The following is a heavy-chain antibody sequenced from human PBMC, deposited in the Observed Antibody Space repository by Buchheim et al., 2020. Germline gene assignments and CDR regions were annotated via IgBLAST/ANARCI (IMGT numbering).Heavy chain of an antibody. V-gene: IGHV3-30*03. Sequence: QVQLVESGGGVVQPGRSLRLSCAASGFTFSSYGMHWVRQAPGKGLEWVAVISYDGSNKYYADSVKGRFTISRDNSKNTLYLQMNGLRAEDTAVYYCAFGVAHDYWGQGTL. CDR2: ISYDGSNK. D-gene: IGHD2-15*01. CDR3: AFGVAHDY. J-gene: IGHJ4*02. CDR1: GFTFSSYG.